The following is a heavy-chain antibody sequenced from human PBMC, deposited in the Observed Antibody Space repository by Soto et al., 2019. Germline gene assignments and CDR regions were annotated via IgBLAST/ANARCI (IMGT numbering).Heavy chain of an antibody. CDR1: GGSISSNIYY. CDR2: IHYSGST. V-gene: IGHV4-39*03. CDR3: TTDPQMGPPL. Sequence: PSETLSLTCTVSGGSISSNIYYWGWIRQPPGKGLEWIGNIHYSGSTYYDSSLKTRVTISVDTSKNQFSLKLSSVTAADTAVYYCTTDPQMGPPLWGQGTLVTVSS. J-gene: IGHJ4*02. D-gene: IGHD2-2*01.